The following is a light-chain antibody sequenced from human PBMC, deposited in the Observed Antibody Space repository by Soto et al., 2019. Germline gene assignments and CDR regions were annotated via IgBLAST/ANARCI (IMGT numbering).Light chain of an antibody. Sequence: EIVLTQSPGTLSLSPGEGATLSCRASQSVSSSYLAWYQQKPGQAPRLLISGTSSRATGIPDRFSGGGSGTDFTLSISRLELEDFAVYYCQQYDSAPLTFGQGTKLEIK. CDR2: GTS. CDR1: QSVSSSY. J-gene: IGKJ2*01. CDR3: QQYDSAPLT. V-gene: IGKV3-20*01.